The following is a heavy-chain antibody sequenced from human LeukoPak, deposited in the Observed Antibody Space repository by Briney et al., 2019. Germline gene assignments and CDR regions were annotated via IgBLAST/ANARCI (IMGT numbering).Heavy chain of an antibody. CDR3: AREMITFGGFDY. J-gene: IGHJ4*02. CDR1: GYTFTGYY. V-gene: IGHV1-46*01. Sequence: GASVKVPCKASGYTFTGYYMHWVRQAPGQGLEWMGIINPSGGSTSYAQKFQGRVTMTRDTSTSTVYMELSSLRSEDTAVYYCAREMITFGGFDYWGQGTLVTVSS. CDR2: INPSGGST. D-gene: IGHD3-16*01.